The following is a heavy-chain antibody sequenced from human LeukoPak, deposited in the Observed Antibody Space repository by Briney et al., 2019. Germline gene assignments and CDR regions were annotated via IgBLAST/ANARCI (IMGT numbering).Heavy chain of an antibody. V-gene: IGHV4-34*01. D-gene: IGHD6-19*01. Sequence: PSETLSLTCAVYGGSFSGYYWSWIRQPPGKGLEWIGEINHSGSTSYNPSLKSRVTISVDTSKNQFSLKLSSVTAADTAVYYCARVWGAVAGQKPYYFDYWGQGTLVTVSS. CDR3: ARVWGAVAGQKPYYFDY. CDR1: GGSFSGYY. J-gene: IGHJ4*02. CDR2: INHSGST.